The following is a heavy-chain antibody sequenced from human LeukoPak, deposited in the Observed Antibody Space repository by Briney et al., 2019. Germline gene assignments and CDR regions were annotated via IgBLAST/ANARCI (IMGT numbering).Heavy chain of an antibody. J-gene: IGHJ4*02. CDR3: ASRSYNWNDRGVDY. Sequence: GGSLRLSCAASEFTFSSYSMNWVRQAPGKGLEWVSYISSSSSTIYYADSVKGRFTISRDNAKNSLYLQMNSLRAEDTAVYYCASRSYNWNDRGVDYWGQGTLVTVSS. CDR1: EFTFSSYS. D-gene: IGHD1-1*01. V-gene: IGHV3-48*01. CDR2: ISSSSSTI.